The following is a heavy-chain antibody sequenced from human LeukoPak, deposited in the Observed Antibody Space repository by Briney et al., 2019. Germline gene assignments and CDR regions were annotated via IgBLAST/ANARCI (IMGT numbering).Heavy chain of an antibody. D-gene: IGHD1-26*01. Sequence: PGRSLRLSCAASGYTFSNYPIHWVRQAPGKGLEWVAVISYNGSNKYYADSVKGRFTISRDNSKNTLYLQMNSLRAEDTAVYYCAKDATGATLDYWGQGTLVTVSS. J-gene: IGHJ4*02. V-gene: IGHV3-30*18. CDR1: GYTFSNYP. CDR2: ISYNGSNK. CDR3: AKDATGATLDY.